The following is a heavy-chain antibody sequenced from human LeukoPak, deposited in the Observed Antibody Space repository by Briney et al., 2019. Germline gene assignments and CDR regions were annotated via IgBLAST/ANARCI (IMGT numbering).Heavy chain of an antibody. V-gene: IGHV1-2*06. J-gene: IGHJ5*02. CDR1: GYTFTGYY. D-gene: IGHD1-14*01. CDR3: ARQSWGPITIENWFDP. CDR2: INPNSGGT. Sequence: ASVKVPCKASGYTFTGYYMHWVRQAPGQGLEWMGRINPNSGGTNYAQKFQGRVTMTRNTSISTAYMELSSLGSEDTAVYYCARQSWGPITIENWFDPWGQGTLVTVSS.